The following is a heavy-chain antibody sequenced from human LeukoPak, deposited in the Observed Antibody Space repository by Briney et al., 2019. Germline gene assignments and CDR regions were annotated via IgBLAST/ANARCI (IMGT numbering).Heavy chain of an antibody. Sequence: ASVKVSCKASGYTFTGYYMHWVRQAPGQGLEWMGRINPNSGGTNYAQKFQGRVTMTRDTSISTAYMELSRLRSDDTAVYYCARVPTRGCYYDSSGYYYVSWGQGTLVTVSS. CDR2: INPNSGGT. CDR1: GYTFTGYY. D-gene: IGHD3-22*01. J-gene: IGHJ5*02. CDR3: ARVPTRGCYYDSSGYYYVS. V-gene: IGHV1-2*06.